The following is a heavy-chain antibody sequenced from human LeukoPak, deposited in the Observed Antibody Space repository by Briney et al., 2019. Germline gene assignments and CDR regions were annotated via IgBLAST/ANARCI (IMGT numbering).Heavy chain of an antibody. CDR1: GGSFSGYY. V-gene: IGHV4-59*10. J-gene: IGHJ4*02. D-gene: IGHD4-11*01. CDR2: IYTSGSA. Sequence: SETLSLTCAVYGGSFSGYYWSWIRQPPGKGLEWIGRIYTSGSANYNPSLKSRVTMSIDTSNKQQFSLKLSSVTAADTAVYYCARYTEGFDYWGQGTLVTVSS. CDR3: ARYTEGFDY.